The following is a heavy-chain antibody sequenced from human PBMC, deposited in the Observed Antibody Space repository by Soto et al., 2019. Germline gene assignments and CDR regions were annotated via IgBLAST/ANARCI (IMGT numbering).Heavy chain of an antibody. J-gene: IGHJ3*02. Sequence: EVQLVESGGGLVQPGGSLRLSCAASGFTFSSYSMNWVRQAPGKGLEWVSYISSSSSTIYYADSVKGRFTISRDNAKNSLYMQRNSLRAEDTDLYYCARPHCSSTSCYASGGAFDIWGQGTMVTVSS. CDR3: ARPHCSSTSCYASGGAFDI. CDR1: GFTFSSYS. V-gene: IGHV3-48*01. D-gene: IGHD2-2*01. CDR2: ISSSSSTI.